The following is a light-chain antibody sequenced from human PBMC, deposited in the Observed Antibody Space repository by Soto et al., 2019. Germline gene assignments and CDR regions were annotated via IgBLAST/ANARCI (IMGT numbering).Light chain of an antibody. J-gene: IGKJ1*01. V-gene: IGKV1-5*01. CDR2: DAS. CDR3: QTYDKAPWT. Sequence: DVQMTQSPSSLSASVGDRVTITCRASQSINNWLAWYQQKPGKAPKFLIYDASTLETGVPSRFSGSASGTEFTLTISGLQPEDVATYYCQTYDKAPWTFGPGTRV. CDR1: QSINNW.